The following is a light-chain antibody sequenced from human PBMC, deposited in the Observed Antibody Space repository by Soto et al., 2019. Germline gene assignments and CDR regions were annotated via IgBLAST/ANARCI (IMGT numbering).Light chain of an antibody. Sequence: IQMTQSPSSLSASVGDRVTITCRASQSISSYLNWYQQKPGKAPKLLIYAASSLQSGVPSRFSGSGSGTDFTLTISSLQPEEFATYYGQQANSFPLTFGGGTKVDIK. CDR1: QSISSY. CDR3: QQANSFPLT. J-gene: IGKJ4*01. V-gene: IGKV1-39*01. CDR2: AAS.